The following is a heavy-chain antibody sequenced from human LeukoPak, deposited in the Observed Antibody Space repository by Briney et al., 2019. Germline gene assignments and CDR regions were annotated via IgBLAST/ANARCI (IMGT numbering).Heavy chain of an antibody. CDR1: GFTFSSYW. CDR3: VNRAWLDY. V-gene: IGHV3-7*01. CDR2: IKQDGSEK. Sequence: GGSLRLSCAASGFTFSSYWMSWVRQAPGKGLEWVANIKQDGSEKYYVDSVKGRFTISRDNAKNSLYLQINSLRADDAAVYYCVNRAWLDYWGQGTLVTVSS. J-gene: IGHJ4*02.